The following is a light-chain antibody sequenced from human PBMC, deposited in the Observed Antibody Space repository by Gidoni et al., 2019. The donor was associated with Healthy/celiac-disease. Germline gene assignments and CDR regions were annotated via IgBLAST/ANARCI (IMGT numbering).Light chain of an antibody. CDR2: GAS. J-gene: IGKJ1*01. V-gene: IGKV3-20*01. Sequence: EIVLTQSPGTLSLSPGERATLSCRASQSITSSYLAWFQQKPCQAPRLRIYGASSRATGIPDRFSGSGSGTDFTLTISRLEPEDFAVYYCQQYGSSPRTFGQGTKVEIK. CDR3: QQYGSSPRT. CDR1: QSITSSY.